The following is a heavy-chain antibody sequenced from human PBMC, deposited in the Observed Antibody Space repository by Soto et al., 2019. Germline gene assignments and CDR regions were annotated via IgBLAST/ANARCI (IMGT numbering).Heavy chain of an antibody. D-gene: IGHD6-19*01. Sequence: GGSLRLSCAASGFTVSSNYMSWVRQAPGKGLEWVSVIYSGGSTYYADSVKGRFTISRDNSKNTLYLQMNSLRAEDTAVYYCARVSGWSFYYGMDVWGQGTTVTVSS. CDR2: IYSGGST. CDR1: GFTVSSNY. CDR3: ARVSGWSFYYGMDV. V-gene: IGHV3-53*01. J-gene: IGHJ6*02.